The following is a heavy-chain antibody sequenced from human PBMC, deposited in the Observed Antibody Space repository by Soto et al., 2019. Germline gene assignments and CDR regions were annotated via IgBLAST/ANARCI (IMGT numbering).Heavy chain of an antibody. J-gene: IGHJ6*02. V-gene: IGHV4-34*01. CDR2: INHSGST. Sequence: SETLSLTCAVYGGSFSGYYWSWIRQPPGKGLEWIGEINHSGSTNYNPSLKSRVTISVDTSKNQFSLKLSSVTAADTAVYYCARGLVYYYDSSGYRRIKYYYYGMDVWGQGTTVTVSS. D-gene: IGHD3-22*01. CDR1: GGSFSGYY. CDR3: ARGLVYYYDSSGYRRIKYYYYGMDV.